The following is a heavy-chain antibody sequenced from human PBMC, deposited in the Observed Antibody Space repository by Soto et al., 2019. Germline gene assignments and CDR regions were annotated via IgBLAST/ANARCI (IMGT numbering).Heavy chain of an antibody. V-gene: IGHV2-5*02. CDR2: IYWDDDK. J-gene: IGHJ4*02. D-gene: IGHD6-13*01. CDR1: GFSLITNAVG. Sequence: QITLKESGPTLVKPTQTLTLTCTFSGFSLITNAVGVGWIRQPPGKALEWLALIYWDDDKRYSPSLKSRLTITKDTSKNQVVLTMNNMDPVDTATYYCAHTFATPGLRIFDYWGQGTLVTVSS. CDR3: AHTFATPGLRIFDY.